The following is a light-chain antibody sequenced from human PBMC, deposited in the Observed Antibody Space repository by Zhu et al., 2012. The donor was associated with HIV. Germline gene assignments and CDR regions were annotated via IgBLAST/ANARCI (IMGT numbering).Light chain of an antibody. CDR3: QQYATSPRIT. CDR2: DAS. CDR1: QSVSSY. V-gene: IGKV3-11*01. J-gene: IGKJ5*01. Sequence: EIVLTQSPATLSLSPGERATLSCRASQSVSSYLAWYQQKPGQAPRLLIYDASNRATGIPARFSGSGSGTDFTLTISSLEPEDFAVYYCQQYATSPRITFGQGTRLDIK.